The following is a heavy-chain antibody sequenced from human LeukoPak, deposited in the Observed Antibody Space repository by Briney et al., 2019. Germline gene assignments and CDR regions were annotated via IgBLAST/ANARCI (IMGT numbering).Heavy chain of an antibody. D-gene: IGHD5-24*01. CDR2: IKADGSEI. CDR3: ARDKVEGPTKFDS. J-gene: IGHJ5*01. Sequence: GGSLPLSCDASGFRFSRYWMSCACQAPVRGRECVDNIKADGSEIYYVDSVKGRFTISRDNAKNAVYLHMNSLRPEDTAIYYCARDKVEGPTKFDSWGQGIRVTVSS. CDR1: GFRFSRYW. V-gene: IGHV3-7*01.